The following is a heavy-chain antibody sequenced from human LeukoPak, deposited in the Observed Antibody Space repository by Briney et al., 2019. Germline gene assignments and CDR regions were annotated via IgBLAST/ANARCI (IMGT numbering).Heavy chain of an antibody. CDR3: ARRTFAAAGKRIDY. CDR2: ISYDGSNK. Sequence: GGSLRLSCAASGFTFSSYAMHWVRQAPGKGLEWVAVISYDGSNKYYADSVKGRFTISRDNSENTLYLQMNSLRAEDTAVYYRARRTFAAAGKRIDYWGQGTLVTVSS. D-gene: IGHD6-13*01. V-gene: IGHV3-30*04. J-gene: IGHJ4*02. CDR1: GFTFSSYA.